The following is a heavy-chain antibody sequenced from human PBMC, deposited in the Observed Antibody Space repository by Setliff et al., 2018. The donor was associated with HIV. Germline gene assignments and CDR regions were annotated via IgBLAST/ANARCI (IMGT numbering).Heavy chain of an antibody. D-gene: IGHD3-10*01. CDR2: IDPVNGEN. CDR3: ATSPVVRRVALPFDY. Sequence: ASVKVSSKASRYTFTDYYIHWVQQAPGKELEWMGRIDPVNGENTYAENFQGRVAITTDTSTDTAYLKLSSLKSDDTAVYYCATSPVVRRVALPFDYWGQGTLVTVSS. J-gene: IGHJ4*01. V-gene: IGHV1-69-2*01. CDR1: RYTFTDYY.